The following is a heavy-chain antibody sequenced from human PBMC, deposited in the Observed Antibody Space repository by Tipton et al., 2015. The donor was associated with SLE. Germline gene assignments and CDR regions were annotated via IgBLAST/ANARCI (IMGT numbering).Heavy chain of an antibody. Sequence: TLSLTCAVYGGSFSGYYWSWIRQPPVKGLEWIAEINHRGDTNHNPSLKSRVTISVDTSKDQFSLKLSSVTAADTAAYYCASDDPDGESSGKPGDHWGQGTLVTVSS. J-gene: IGHJ4*02. D-gene: IGHD3-22*01. CDR3: ASDDPDGESSGKPGDH. CDR1: GGSFSGYY. CDR2: INHRGDT. V-gene: IGHV4-34*01.